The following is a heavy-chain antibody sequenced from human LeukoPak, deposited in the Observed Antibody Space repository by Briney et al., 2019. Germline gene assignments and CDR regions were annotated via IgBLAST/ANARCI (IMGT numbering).Heavy chain of an antibody. D-gene: IGHD6-19*01. CDR1: GGSFSGYY. V-gene: IGHV4-34*01. CDR2: INHSGST. J-gene: IGHJ4*02. Sequence: SETLSLTCAVYGGSFSGYYWSWVRQPPGKGLEWIGEINHSGSTNYNPSLKSRVTISVDTSKNQFSLKLSSVTAADTAVYYCARKLGGWYKGGPFDYWGQGTLFTVSS. CDR3: ARKLGGWYKGGPFDY.